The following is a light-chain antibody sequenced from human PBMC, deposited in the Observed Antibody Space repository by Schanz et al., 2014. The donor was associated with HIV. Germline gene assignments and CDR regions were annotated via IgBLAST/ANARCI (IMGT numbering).Light chain of an antibody. CDR3: CSYTTTSPYV. V-gene: IGLV2-14*03. CDR1: SGDVGSYNY. J-gene: IGLJ1*01. Sequence: QSALTQPASVSGSPGQSISISCTGTSGDVGSYNYVSWYQQHPGKAPKLMIYDVSNRPSGVSSRFSGSKSGNTASLTISGLQAEDEADYYCCSYTTTSPYVFGAGTKLTVL. CDR2: DVS.